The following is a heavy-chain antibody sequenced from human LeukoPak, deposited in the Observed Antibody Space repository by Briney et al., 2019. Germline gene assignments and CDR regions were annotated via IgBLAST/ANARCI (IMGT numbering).Heavy chain of an antibody. V-gene: IGHV4-59*08. Sequence: PSETLSLTCTVSGASISGDYWNWIRQPPGKGLEWIAHIYYDGSTNYNPSLKSRVTISLDTAKNQFSQKLSSGTAADTAVYYCVRLLAGCTGRSCRAHFDYWGQGILVTVSS. CDR2: IYYDGST. CDR1: GASISGDY. J-gene: IGHJ4*02. CDR3: VRLLAGCTGRSCRAHFDY. D-gene: IGHD2-15*01.